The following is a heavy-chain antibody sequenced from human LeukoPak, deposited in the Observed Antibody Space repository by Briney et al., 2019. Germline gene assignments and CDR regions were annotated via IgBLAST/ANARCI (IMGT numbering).Heavy chain of an antibody. V-gene: IGHV3-33*01. Sequence: GGSLRLSCTASRFTFSSYGMHWVDQAPGKGLEWVAAIGYAETDKFYTDSVKGRFTISRDNSKSTLDLQMHSLRSGDTAVYYCARGGGAVPYIRNALDIWGQGTMVTVSS. CDR3: ARGGGAVPYIRNALDI. CDR2: IGYAETDK. J-gene: IGHJ3*02. D-gene: IGHD3-16*01. CDR1: RFTFSSYG.